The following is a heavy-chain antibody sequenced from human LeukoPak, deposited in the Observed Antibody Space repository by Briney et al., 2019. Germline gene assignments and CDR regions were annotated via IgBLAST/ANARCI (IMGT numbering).Heavy chain of an antibody. V-gene: IGHV3-53*01. J-gene: IGHJ3*02. CDR2: IYSGGST. D-gene: IGHD4-17*01. CDR3: ARDQTVPPGDAFDI. Sequence: QSGGSLRLSCAASGFTVSSNYMSWVRQAPGKGLEWVSVIYSGGSTYYADSVKGRFTISRDNSKNTLYLQMNSLRAEDTAVYYCARDQTVPPGDAFDIWGQGTMVTVSS. CDR1: GFTVSSNY.